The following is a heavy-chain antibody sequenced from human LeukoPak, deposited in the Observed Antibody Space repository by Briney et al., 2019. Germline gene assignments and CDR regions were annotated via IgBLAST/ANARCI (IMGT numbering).Heavy chain of an antibody. Sequence: GGSLRLSCAASGFTFSSYSMNWVRQAPGKGLEWVSSISSSSSYIYYADSVKGRFTISRDNAKNSLCLQMNSLRAEDTAVYYCARGAWYCSSTSCSEPHAFDIWGQGTMVTVSS. CDR3: ARGAWYCSSTSCSEPHAFDI. D-gene: IGHD2-2*01. CDR2: ISSSSSYI. J-gene: IGHJ3*02. V-gene: IGHV3-21*01. CDR1: GFTFSSYS.